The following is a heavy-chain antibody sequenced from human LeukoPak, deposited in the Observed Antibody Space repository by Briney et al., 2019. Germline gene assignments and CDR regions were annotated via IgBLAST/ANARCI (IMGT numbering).Heavy chain of an antibody. CDR2: IYYSGST. CDR3: ARDPTTVTKGLDI. CDR1: GGSTGSISSSSYY. V-gene: IGHV4-39*07. D-gene: IGHD4-17*01. Sequence: PSETLSLTCTVSGGSTGSISSSSYYWGWTRRPPGKGLEWIGSIYYSGSTYYNPTLKSRVTISVDTSKNQFSLRLSSVTAADAAVYFCARDPTTVTKGLDIWGQGTMVTVSA. J-gene: IGHJ3*02.